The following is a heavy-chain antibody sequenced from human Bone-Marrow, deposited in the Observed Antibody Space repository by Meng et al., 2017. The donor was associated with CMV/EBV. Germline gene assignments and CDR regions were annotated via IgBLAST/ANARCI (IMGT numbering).Heavy chain of an antibody. CDR1: GFMFSNCV. CDR2: VSYDGRNK. D-gene: IGHD3-10*01. V-gene: IGHV3-30*03. Sequence: GESLKISCAASGFMFSNCVMYWVRQAPGKGLEWVAVVSYDGRNKYYADSVKGRFTISRDNSKSSLYLQMNSLRPEDTAVYYCARDIRSYPTGVHFWGQGTLVTVSS. CDR3: ARDIRSYPTGVHF. J-gene: IGHJ4*02.